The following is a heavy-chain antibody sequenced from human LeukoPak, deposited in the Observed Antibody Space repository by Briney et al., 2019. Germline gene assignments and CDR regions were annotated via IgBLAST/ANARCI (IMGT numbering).Heavy chain of an antibody. V-gene: IGHV4-34*01. Sequence: SETLSLTCAVYGGSFSGYYWSWIRQPPGKGLEWIGEINHSGSTNYNPSLKSRVTISVDTSKNQFSLKLSSVTAADTAVYYCARRRWFGAVFDYGMDVWGKGTTVTVSS. CDR1: GGSFSGYY. J-gene: IGHJ6*04. D-gene: IGHD3-10*01. CDR3: ARRRWFGAVFDYGMDV. CDR2: INHSGST.